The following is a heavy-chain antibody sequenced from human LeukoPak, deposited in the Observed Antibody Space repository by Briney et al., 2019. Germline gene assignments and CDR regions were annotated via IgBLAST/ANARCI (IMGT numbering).Heavy chain of an antibody. V-gene: IGHV5-51*01. J-gene: IGHJ6*03. Sequence: GESLKISCQASGYIFSNYWIGWVRQMPGKGLEWMAIIYPGDSETKYSPSFQGRVTISVDKSISTTYLQWSSVKASDTAMYYCARRAYCGGDCYSSYYYMDVWGKGTTVTISS. CDR1: GYIFSNYW. CDR2: IYPGDSET. CDR3: ARRAYCGGDCYSSYYYMDV. D-gene: IGHD2-21*02.